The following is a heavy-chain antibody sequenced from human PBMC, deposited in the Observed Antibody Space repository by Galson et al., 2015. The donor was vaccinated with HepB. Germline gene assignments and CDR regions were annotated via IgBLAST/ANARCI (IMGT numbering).Heavy chain of an antibody. CDR1: GFTFSSYA. CDR2: ISGSGGST. Sequence: SLRLSCAASGFTFSSYAMSWVRQAPGKGPEWVSVISGSGGSTYYADSVKGRFTISRDFSKNTLYLQMNGLRAEDTAIYYCAKDPLGATFWGQGTLVTVSS. D-gene: IGHD1-26*01. CDR3: AKDPLGATF. V-gene: IGHV3-23*01. J-gene: IGHJ4*02.